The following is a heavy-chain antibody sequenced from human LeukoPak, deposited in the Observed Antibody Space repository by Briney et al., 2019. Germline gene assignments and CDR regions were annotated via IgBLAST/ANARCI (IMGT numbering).Heavy chain of an antibody. CDR3: ARATVTTASFDY. D-gene: IGHD4-17*01. Sequence: PGGSLRLSCAASGFTFSSYWMSWVRQAPGKGLEWVAVISYDGSNKYYADSVKGRFTISRDNSKNTLYLQMNSLRAEDTAVYYCARATVTTASFDYWGQGTLVTVSS. J-gene: IGHJ4*02. CDR1: GFTFSSYW. V-gene: IGHV3-30-3*01. CDR2: ISYDGSNK.